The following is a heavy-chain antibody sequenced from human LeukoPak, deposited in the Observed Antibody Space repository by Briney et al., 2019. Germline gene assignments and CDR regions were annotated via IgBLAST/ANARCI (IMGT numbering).Heavy chain of an antibody. J-gene: IGHJ4*02. CDR2: IYYSGGT. CDR3: ARESTDGTFDY. Sequence: PSETLSLTCTVSGGSISSYYWSWIRQPPGKGLEWIGYIYYSGGTNYNPSLKSRVTISVDTSKNQFSLKLSSVTAADTAVYYCARESTDGTFDYWGQGTLVTVSS. CDR1: GGSISSYY. D-gene: IGHD1-1*01. V-gene: IGHV4-59*01.